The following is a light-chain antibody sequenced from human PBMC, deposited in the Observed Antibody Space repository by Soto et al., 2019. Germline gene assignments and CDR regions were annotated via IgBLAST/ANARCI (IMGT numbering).Light chain of an antibody. CDR1: QSLRSSY. CDR3: QQYGRAPVT. CDR2: GAS. V-gene: IGKV3-20*01. Sequence: PGERATLSCWASQSLRSSYLAWYQRKPGQAPRLLMFGASRRATGIPDRFNGSGSGTDFTLTISRVEPEDFGVYFCQQYGRAPVTFGAGTMVEIK. J-gene: IGKJ4*01.